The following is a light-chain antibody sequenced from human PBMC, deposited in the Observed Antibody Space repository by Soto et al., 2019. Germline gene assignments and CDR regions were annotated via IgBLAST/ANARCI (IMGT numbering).Light chain of an antibody. CDR3: QQSYSTPRT. Sequence: DINMNQSPSSLSASIGDRFTLTCRASQSISSYLNWYQQKPGKAPKLLIYAASSLLSGVPSRFSGSGSGTDFTLTISSLQPEDFATYYCQQSYSTPRTFGQGTKVDIK. V-gene: IGKV1-39*01. CDR1: QSISSY. J-gene: IGKJ1*01. CDR2: AAS.